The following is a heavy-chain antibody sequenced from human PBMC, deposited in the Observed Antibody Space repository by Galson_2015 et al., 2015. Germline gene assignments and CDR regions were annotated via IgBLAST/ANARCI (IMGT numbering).Heavy chain of an antibody. Sequence: SLRLSCAGSGFTFGDYAMSWVRQAPGKGLEWVGFIRSKAYGGTKEYAAAVKGRFTISRDDNKYIAYLQMNGLKTEDTAVYYCTRVADTAKALFMGQYWYVDLWGRGTLVTVSS. V-gene: IGHV3-49*04. D-gene: IGHD5-18*01. CDR2: IRSKAYGGTK. CDR3: TRVADTAKALFMGQYWYVDL. CDR1: GFTFGDYA. J-gene: IGHJ2*01.